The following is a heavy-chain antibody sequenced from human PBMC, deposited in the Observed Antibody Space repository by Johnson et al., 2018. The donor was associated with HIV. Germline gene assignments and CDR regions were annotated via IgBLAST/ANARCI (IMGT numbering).Heavy chain of an antibody. V-gene: IGHV3-9*01. D-gene: IGHD3-3*01. J-gene: IGHJ3*01. CDR3: AKEDSWRRAFDL. CDR1: GFTYDDYA. Sequence: VQLVESGGGLVQPGRSLRLSCAASGFTYDDYAMHWVRQAPGKGLVWVSRISWNRGSIRYSDSVKGRFTMSRDNFKNTLYLQMNSLRGEDTAVYYCAKEDSWRRAFDLWGQGTMVTVSS. CDR2: ISWNRGSI.